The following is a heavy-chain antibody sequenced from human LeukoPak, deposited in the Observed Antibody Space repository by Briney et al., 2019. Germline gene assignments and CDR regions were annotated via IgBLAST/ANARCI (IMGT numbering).Heavy chain of an antibody. V-gene: IGHV4-4*07. CDR1: GGSISSYY. D-gene: IGHD6-19*01. CDR2: IYTSGST. J-gene: IGHJ5*02. Sequence: SETLSLTCTVSGGSISSYYWSWIRQPAGKGLEWIGRIYTSGSTNYNPSLKSRVTMSVDTSKNQFFLKLSSVTAADTAVYYCARGYSSGRYKWFDPWGQGTLVTVSS. CDR3: ARGYSSGRYKWFDP.